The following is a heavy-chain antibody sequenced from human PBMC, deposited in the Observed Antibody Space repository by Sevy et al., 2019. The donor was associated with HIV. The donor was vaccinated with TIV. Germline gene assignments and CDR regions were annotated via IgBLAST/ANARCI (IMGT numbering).Heavy chain of an antibody. CDR2: IYYSGGS. CDR3: ARGARASGHAAVFDI. CDR1: GVSMTNYY. V-gene: IGHV4-59*01. J-gene: IGHJ3*02. D-gene: IGHD5-12*01. Sequence: SETLSLTCSVSGVSMTNYYWSWIRQPPGKGLEWIGYIYYSGGSNYNPSLKSRLIVSIDTSKNQLSLKLTSVTAADTAVYFCARGARASGHAAVFDIWGQGTMVTVSS.